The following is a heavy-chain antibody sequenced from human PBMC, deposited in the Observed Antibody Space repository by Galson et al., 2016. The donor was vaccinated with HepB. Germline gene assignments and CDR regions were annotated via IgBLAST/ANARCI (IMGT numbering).Heavy chain of an antibody. V-gene: IGHV1-18*01. CDR3: AAAVAGNFDY. D-gene: IGHD6-19*01. Sequence: GQGLEWMGWISAYNGNTNYAQKLQGRVTMTTDTSTSTAYMELRSLRSDDTAVYYCAAAVAGNFDYWGQGILVTVSS. CDR2: ISAYNGNT. J-gene: IGHJ4*02.